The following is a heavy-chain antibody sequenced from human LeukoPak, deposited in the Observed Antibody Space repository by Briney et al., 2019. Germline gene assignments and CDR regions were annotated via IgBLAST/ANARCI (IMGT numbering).Heavy chain of an antibody. CDR3: ARGVVAATMCTYN. Sequence: ASVKVSCKASGYTFTGYYMHWVRQAPGQGLEWMGRINPNSGGTNYAQKFQGRVTMTRDTSISTAYMELSRLRSDDTAVYYCARGVVAATMCTYNWGQGTLATVSS. CDR1: GYTFTGYY. J-gene: IGHJ4*02. D-gene: IGHD2-15*01. CDR2: INPNSGGT. V-gene: IGHV1-2*06.